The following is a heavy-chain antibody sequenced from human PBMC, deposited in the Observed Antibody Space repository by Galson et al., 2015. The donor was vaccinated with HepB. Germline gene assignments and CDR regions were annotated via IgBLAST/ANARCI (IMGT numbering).Heavy chain of an antibody. D-gene: IGHD6-13*01. Sequence: SLRLSCAASGFTFGDYAMSWFRQAPGKGLEWVGFIRSKAYGGTTEYAASVKGRFTISRDDSKSIAYLQMNSLKTEDTAVYYCTRESYSSSWYTYYYGMDVWGQGTTVTVSS. CDR1: GFTFGDYA. CDR2: IRSKAYGGTT. J-gene: IGHJ6*02. V-gene: IGHV3-49*03. CDR3: TRESYSSSWYTYYYGMDV.